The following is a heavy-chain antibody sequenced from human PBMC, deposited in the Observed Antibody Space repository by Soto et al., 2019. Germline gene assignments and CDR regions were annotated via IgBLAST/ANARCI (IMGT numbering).Heavy chain of an antibody. V-gene: IGHV1-3*01. CDR2: INAGNGNT. CDR3: ARGVATITYFDY. J-gene: IGHJ4*02. Sequence: GASVKVSCKASGYTFTSYAMHWVRQAPGQRLEWMGWINAGNGNTKYSQKFQGRVTMTTDTSASTAYMELRSLRSDDTAVYYCARGVATITYFDYWGQGTLVTVSS. CDR1: GYTFTSYA. D-gene: IGHD5-12*01.